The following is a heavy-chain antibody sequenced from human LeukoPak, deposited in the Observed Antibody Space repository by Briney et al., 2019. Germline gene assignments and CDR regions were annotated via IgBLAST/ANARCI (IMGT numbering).Heavy chain of an antibody. Sequence: SETLSLPCTVSGGFISSSSYYWGWIRQPRAKGLDWIGSIYYSGSTYYNTSLKSRVTISVDTSKNQFSLKLSSVTAADTAVYYCARGGGGRITMVRGAPFDYWGQGTLVTVSS. V-gene: IGHV4-39*07. J-gene: IGHJ4*02. CDR2: IYYSGST. CDR1: GGFISSSSYY. CDR3: ARGGGGRITMVRGAPFDY. D-gene: IGHD3-10*01.